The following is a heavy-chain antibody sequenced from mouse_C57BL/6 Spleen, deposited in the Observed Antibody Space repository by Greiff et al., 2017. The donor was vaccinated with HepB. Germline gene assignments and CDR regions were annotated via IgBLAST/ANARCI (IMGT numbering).Heavy chain of an antibody. CDR1: GFTFSSYG. CDR2: ISSGGSYP. Sequence: EVMLVESGGDLVKPGGSLKLSCAASGFTFSSYGMSWVRQTPDKRLEWVATISSGGSYPYYPDSVKGRFTIARANAKNTLYLQMSSLKSEDTAMYYCARQADGYFIDYWGQGTTLTVSS. D-gene: IGHD2-3*01. J-gene: IGHJ2*01. CDR3: ARQADGYFIDY. V-gene: IGHV5-6*02.